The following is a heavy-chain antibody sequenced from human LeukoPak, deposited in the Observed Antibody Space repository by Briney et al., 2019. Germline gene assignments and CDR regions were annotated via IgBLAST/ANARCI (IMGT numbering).Heavy chain of an antibody. J-gene: IGHJ5*02. V-gene: IGHV1-24*01. CDR3: ATLSRITMVRGAIPLHNWFDP. CDR1: GYTLTELS. CDR2: FDPEDGET. Sequence: ASVKVSCKVSGYTLTELSMHWVRQAPGKGLEWMGGFDPEDGETIYAQKFQGRVTMTEDTSTDTAYMELSSLRSEDTAVYYGATLSRITMVRGAIPLHNWFDPWGQGTLVTVSS. D-gene: IGHD3-10*01.